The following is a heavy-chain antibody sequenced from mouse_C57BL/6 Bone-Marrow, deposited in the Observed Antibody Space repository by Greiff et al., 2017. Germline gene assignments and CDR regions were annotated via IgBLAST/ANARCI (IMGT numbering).Heavy chain of an antibody. J-gene: IGHJ2*01. CDR3: TTRGTTVVATRGY. CDR2: IDPENGDT. Sequence: VPLQQSGAELVRPGASVKLSCTASGFNIKDDYMHWVKQRPEQGLEWIGWIDPENGDTEYASKFQGKATRTADTSSNTAYLQLSSLTSEDTAVYYCTTRGTTVVATRGYWGQGTTLTVSS. CDR1: GFNIKDDY. D-gene: IGHD1-1*01. V-gene: IGHV14-4*01.